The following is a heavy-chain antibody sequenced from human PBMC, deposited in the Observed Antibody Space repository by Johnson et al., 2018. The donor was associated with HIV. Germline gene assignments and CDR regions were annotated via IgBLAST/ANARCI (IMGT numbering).Heavy chain of an antibody. CDR3: AKGHSSGYPKDAFDI. V-gene: IGHV3-30-3*01. D-gene: IGHD3-22*01. J-gene: IGHJ3*02. Sequence: QVQLVESGGGVVQPGRSLRLSCAASGFTFSSYAMHWVRQAPGKGLEWVAVISYDGSNKYYADSVQGRFTISRDNSKNTLYLQMNSLRTEDTAMFYCAKGHSSGYPKDAFDIWGQGTIVTVSS. CDR1: GFTFSSYA. CDR2: ISYDGSNK.